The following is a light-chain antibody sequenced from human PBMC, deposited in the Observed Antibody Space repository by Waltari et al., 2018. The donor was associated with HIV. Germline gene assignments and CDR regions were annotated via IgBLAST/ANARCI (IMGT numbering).Light chain of an antibody. Sequence: QTVVTHDPSPPVSPGWTVPPTCGFNSGPGPTDSFPIWYQQTPVQAPRTLIYSTDIRSSGVPDRFSGSILGNKAALTITGAQVDDESDYYCLLHMGGGAWVFGGGTKLTVL. CDR1: SGPGPTDSF. CDR3: LLHMGGGAWV. V-gene: IGLV8-61*01. CDR2: STD. J-gene: IGLJ3*02.